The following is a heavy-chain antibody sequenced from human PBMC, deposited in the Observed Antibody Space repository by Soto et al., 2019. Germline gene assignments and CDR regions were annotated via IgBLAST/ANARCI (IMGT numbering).Heavy chain of an antibody. CDR3: ASAQPIVATIIGAFDI. CDR1: GFTFSSYG. V-gene: IGHV3-33*01. D-gene: IGHD5-12*01. Sequence: GGSPRLSCAASGFTFSSYGMHWVRQAPGKGLEWVAVIWYDGSNKYYADSVKGRFTISRDNSKNTLYLQMNSLRAEDTAVYYCASAQPIVATIIGAFDIWGQGTMVTVSS. J-gene: IGHJ3*02. CDR2: IWYDGSNK.